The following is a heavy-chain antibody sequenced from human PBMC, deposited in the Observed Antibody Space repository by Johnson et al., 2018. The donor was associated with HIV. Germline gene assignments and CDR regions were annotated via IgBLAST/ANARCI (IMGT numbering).Heavy chain of an antibody. J-gene: IGHJ3*02. CDR1: GFTFSNAW. D-gene: IGHD6-6*01. Sequence: EKLVESGGGLVKPGGSLRLSCAASGFTFSNAWMSWVRQAPGKGLEWVSGINWNGGSTGYADSVEGRFTISRDNAKNSLYLQMNSLRVEDTALYYCAKGIAARPPGDAFDIWGQGTMVTVSS. V-gene: IGHV3-20*04. CDR2: INWNGGST. CDR3: AKGIAARPPGDAFDI.